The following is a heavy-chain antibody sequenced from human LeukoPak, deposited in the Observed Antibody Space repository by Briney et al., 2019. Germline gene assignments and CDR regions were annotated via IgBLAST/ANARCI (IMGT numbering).Heavy chain of an antibody. CDR3: AKGDYYGSGSRSYYMDV. Sequence: GGSLRLSCAASGFTFSSYAMSWVRQAPGKGLELVWAISGSGGNTYCADYVKGRFTISRNKSKNTLYLQMTRMRAEDTAVYYCAKGDYYGSGSRSYYMDVWGKGTTVTVSS. J-gene: IGHJ6*03. CDR2: ISGSGGNT. V-gene: IGHV3-23*01. D-gene: IGHD3-10*01. CDR1: GFTFSSYA.